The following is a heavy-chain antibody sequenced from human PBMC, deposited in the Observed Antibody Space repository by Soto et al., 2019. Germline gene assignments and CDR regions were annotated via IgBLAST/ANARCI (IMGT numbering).Heavy chain of an antibody. CDR2: TYYRSKWYN. J-gene: IGHJ5*02. CDR3: ARARQYCSSTSCYWFDP. Sequence: SQTLSLTCVISGDSVSSNSAAWNWIRQSPSRGLEWLGRTYYRSKWYNDYAVSVKSRITTNPDTSKNQFSLQLNSVTPEDTAVYYCARARQYCSSTSCYWFDPWGQGTLVTVS. D-gene: IGHD2-2*01. V-gene: IGHV6-1*01. CDR1: GDSVSSNSAA.